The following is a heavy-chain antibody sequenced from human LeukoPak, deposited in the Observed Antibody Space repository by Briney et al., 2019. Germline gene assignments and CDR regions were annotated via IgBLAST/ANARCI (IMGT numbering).Heavy chain of an antibody. Sequence: GGSLRLSCAASGFTFSSSAMSWVRQAPGKGLDWVSAISGSGANTYYADSVKGRFTISRDNSKNTLYLQMNSLRAEDTAVYYCAREGGYDYYYYMDVWGKGTTVTVSS. J-gene: IGHJ6*03. CDR2: ISGSGANT. CDR1: GFTFSSSA. V-gene: IGHV3-23*01. D-gene: IGHD2-15*01. CDR3: AREGGYDYYYYMDV.